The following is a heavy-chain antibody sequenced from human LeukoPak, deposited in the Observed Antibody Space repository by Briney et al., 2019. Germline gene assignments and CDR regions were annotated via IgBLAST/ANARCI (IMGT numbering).Heavy chain of an antibody. D-gene: IGHD3-10*01. J-gene: IGHJ4*02. Sequence: GGSLRLSCAASGFTFSSYVMSWVRQAPGKGLEWVSAISGSGDSTYYADSVKGRFTISRDNSKNTLYPQMNSLRAEDTAVYYCAKDSQSYGSGSYYPFDYWGQGTLVTVSS. CDR2: ISGSGDST. CDR3: AKDSQSYGSGSYYPFDY. CDR1: GFTFSSYV. V-gene: IGHV3-23*01.